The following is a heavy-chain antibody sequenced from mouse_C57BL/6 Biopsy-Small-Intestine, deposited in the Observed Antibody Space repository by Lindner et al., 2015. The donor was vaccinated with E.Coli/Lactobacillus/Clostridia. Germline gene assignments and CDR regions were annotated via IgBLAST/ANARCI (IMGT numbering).Heavy chain of an antibody. CDR1: GYSFTSYY. CDR2: IYPGTGST. J-gene: IGHJ2*01. Sequence: VQLQESGPELVKPGASVKISCKASGYSFTSYYIHWVKQRPGQGLEWIGWIYPGTGSTKYNEKFKGRATLAADTSSSTAYMQLSSLTSEDSAVYYCARRSSYFDYWGQGTTLTVSS. D-gene: IGHD1-1*01. V-gene: IGHV1-66*01. CDR3: ARRSSYFDY.